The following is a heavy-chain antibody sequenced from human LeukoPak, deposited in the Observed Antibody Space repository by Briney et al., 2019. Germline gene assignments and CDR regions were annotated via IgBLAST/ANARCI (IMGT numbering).Heavy chain of an antibody. V-gene: IGHV3-21*01. J-gene: IGHJ4*02. CDR2: ISSSSSYI. D-gene: IGHD6-6*01. Sequence: GGSLRLSCAASGFTFSSYSMNWVRQAPGKGLEWVSSISSSSSYIYYAHSVKRRFTISRDNDKNSLYLQMKSLRAEDTAVYYCARVDARWGQGTLVTVSS. CDR3: ARVDAR. CDR1: GFTFSSYS.